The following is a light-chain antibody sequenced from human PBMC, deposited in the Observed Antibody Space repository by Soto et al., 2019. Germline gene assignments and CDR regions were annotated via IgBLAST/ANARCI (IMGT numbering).Light chain of an antibody. CDR1: QSVSDSS. V-gene: IGKV3-20*01. Sequence: EIVLTQSPGTLSLSPGERATLSCRASQSVSDSSLAWYHQKPGQAPRLLIYGASRRATGITDTFSGSGSGTDFTLTISRLEPEYFAVYYCQLDGDSPMYTFGQGTKLEIK. J-gene: IGKJ2*01. CDR2: GAS. CDR3: QLDGDSPMYT.